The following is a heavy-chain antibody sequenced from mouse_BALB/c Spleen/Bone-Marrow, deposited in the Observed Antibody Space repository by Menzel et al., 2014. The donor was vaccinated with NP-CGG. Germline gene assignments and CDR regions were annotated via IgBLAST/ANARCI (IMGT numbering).Heavy chain of an antibody. CDR2: ISNGGGST. V-gene: IGHV5-12-2*01. Sequence: EVHLVESGGGLVQPGGSLKLSCAASGFTFSSYTMSWVRQTPEKRLEWVAYISNGGGSTYYPDTVNGRFTISRDNAKNTLYLQMSSLKAEDTAMYYCARRSAATYYFDYWGQGTTLTVSS. CDR3: ARRSAATYYFDY. CDR1: GFTFSSYT. D-gene: IGHD1-2*01. J-gene: IGHJ2*01.